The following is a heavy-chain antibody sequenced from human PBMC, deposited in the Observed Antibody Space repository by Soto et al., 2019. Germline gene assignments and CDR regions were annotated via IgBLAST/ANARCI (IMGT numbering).Heavy chain of an antibody. V-gene: IGHV1-69*13. CDR2: IIPILGTA. Sequence: VKVCCEACGVTLNSYAISWVRQAPGQGLEWMGGIIPILGTANYAQKFQGRVTITADESTSTAYMELSSLRSEDTAVYYCARDQYGTDVWGQGTTVTVSS. J-gene: IGHJ6*02. CDR3: ARDQYGTDV. CDR1: GVTLNSYA.